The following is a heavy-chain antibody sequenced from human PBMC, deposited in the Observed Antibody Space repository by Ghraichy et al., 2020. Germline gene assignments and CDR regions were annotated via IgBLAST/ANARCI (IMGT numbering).Heavy chain of an antibody. CDR2: IKEDGSEK. Sequence: GVLNISCAASGFTFSRYWMSWVRQVPGKGLEWVAIIKEDGSEKYYVDSVKGRFASSRDNAKYSLFLEMNSLRAEDTAIYYCTRAGRPADYWGQGTLVTVSS. CDR3: TRAGRPADY. J-gene: IGHJ4*02. V-gene: IGHV3-7*01. D-gene: IGHD6-25*01. CDR1: GFTFSRYW.